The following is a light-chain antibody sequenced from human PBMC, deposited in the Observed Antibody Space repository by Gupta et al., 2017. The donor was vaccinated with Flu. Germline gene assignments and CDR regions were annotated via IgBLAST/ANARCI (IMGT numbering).Light chain of an antibody. CDR1: QSVLYSSNNKNY. J-gene: IGKJ1*01. CDR2: WAS. CDR3: QQYYTNQVT. Sequence: SLGERATINCKSSQSVLYSSNNKNYLAWYQQKSGQSPKLLIYWASTRESGVPDQFSGSGSGTDFTLTISTLQAEDVAVYYCQQYYTNQVTFGQGSKEKIK. V-gene: IGKV4-1*01.